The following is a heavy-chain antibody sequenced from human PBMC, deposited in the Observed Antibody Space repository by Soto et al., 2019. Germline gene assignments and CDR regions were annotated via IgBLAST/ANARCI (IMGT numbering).Heavy chain of an antibody. D-gene: IGHD3-10*01. CDR3: ARHKPYGILWFGELNYYFDY. CDR2: IYYSGST. V-gene: IGHV4-59*08. J-gene: IGHJ4*02. CDR1: GGSISSYY. Sequence: PSETLSLTCTVSGGSISSYYWSWIRQPPGKGLEWIGYIYYSGSTNYNPSLKSRVTISVDTSKNQFSLKLSSVTAADTAVYYCARHKPYGILWFGELNYYFDYWGQGTLVTVSS.